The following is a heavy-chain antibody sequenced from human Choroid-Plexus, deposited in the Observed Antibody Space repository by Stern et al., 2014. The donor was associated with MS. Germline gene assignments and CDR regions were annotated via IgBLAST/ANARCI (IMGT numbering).Heavy chain of an antibody. D-gene: IGHD2-15*01. V-gene: IGHV3-30*18. J-gene: IGHJ4*02. Sequence: QMQLVQSGGGVAQPGRPLILSCAASGFTFSNFGMHWVRQAPGKGLEWVALISYDGSDKYYADSVKGRFTIFRDNSKNTLYMQMNSLRAEDTAVYYCAKDRQWSTYFFDYWGQGSLVTVSS. CDR3: AKDRQWSTYFFDY. CDR1: GFTFSNFG. CDR2: ISYDGSDK.